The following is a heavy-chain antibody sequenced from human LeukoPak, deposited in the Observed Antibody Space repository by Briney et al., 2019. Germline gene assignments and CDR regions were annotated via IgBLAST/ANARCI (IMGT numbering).Heavy chain of an antibody. CDR2: FDPEDGET. CDR1: GYTLTELS. Sequence: GASVKVSCKVSGYTLTELSMHWVRQAPGKGLEWMGGFDPEDGETIYAQKFQGRVTMTEDTSTDTAYMEMSSLRSEDTAVYYCATDLSGSYLFDYWGQGTLVTVSS. V-gene: IGHV1-24*01. D-gene: IGHD1-26*01. CDR3: ATDLSGSYLFDY. J-gene: IGHJ4*02.